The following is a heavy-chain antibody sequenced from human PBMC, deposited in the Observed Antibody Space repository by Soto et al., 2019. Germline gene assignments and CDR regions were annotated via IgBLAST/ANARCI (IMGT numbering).Heavy chain of an antibody. CDR3: ARLYLVPAAAMYNWFDP. CDR1: GGSISSGDYY. V-gene: IGHV4-30-4*01. D-gene: IGHD2-2*01. CDR2: IYYSGST. Sequence: QVQLQESGPGLVKPSQTLSLTCTVSGGSISSGDYYWSWIRQPPGKGLEWIGYIYYSGSTYYNPSLKSRVTISVDTSKNQFSLKLSSVTAADTAVYYCARLYLVPAAAMYNWFDPWGQGTLVTVSS. J-gene: IGHJ5*02.